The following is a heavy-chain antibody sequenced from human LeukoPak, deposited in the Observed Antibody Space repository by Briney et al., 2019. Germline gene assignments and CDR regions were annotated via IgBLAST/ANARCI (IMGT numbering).Heavy chain of an antibody. CDR3: ARGTIAAAPLFDY. CDR2: IYYSGST. CDR1: GGSISSYY. V-gene: IGHV4-59*01. J-gene: IGHJ4*02. Sequence: ASETLSLTRTVSGGSISSYYWSWIRQPPGKGLEWIGYIYYSGSTNYNPSLKSRVTISVDTSKNQFSLKLSSVTAADTAVYYCARGTIAAAPLFDYWGQGTLVTVSS. D-gene: IGHD6-13*01.